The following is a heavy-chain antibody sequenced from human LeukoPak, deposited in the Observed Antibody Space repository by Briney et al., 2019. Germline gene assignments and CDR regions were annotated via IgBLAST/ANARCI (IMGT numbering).Heavy chain of an antibody. D-gene: IGHD4-11*01. Sequence: GGSLRLSCAASGFTFSSYWMSWVRPAPGKGLEWVANIKQDGSEKYYVDSVKGRFTISRDNAKNSLYLQMNSLRAEDTAVYYCARTTYYYYYYMDVWGKGTTVTVSS. V-gene: IGHV3-7*01. CDR3: ARTTYYYYYYMDV. J-gene: IGHJ6*03. CDR1: GFTFSSYW. CDR2: IKQDGSEK.